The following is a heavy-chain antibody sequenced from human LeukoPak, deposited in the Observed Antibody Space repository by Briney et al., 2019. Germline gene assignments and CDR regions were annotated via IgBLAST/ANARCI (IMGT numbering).Heavy chain of an antibody. CDR1: GFTFSSYG. V-gene: IGHV3-30*03. J-gene: IGHJ4*02. Sequence: PGGSLRLSCAASGFTFSSYGMHWVRQAPGKGLEWVAVISYDGSNKYYADSVKGRFTISRDNSKNTLYLQMNSLRAEDTAVHYCARERGGYDSVLFDYWGQGTLVTVSS. CDR3: ARERGGYDSVLFDY. CDR2: ISYDGSNK. D-gene: IGHD3-10*01.